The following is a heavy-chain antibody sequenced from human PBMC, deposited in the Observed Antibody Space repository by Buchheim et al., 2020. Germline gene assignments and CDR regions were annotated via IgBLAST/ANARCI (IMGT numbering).Heavy chain of an antibody. Sequence: QLQLQESGSGLVKPSQTLSLTYAVSGGSISSGGYSWSWIRQPPGKGLEWIGYIYHSGSTYYNPSLKSRVTISVDRSKNQFSLKLSSVTAADTAVYYCARREDTAMVRGGWFDPWGQGTL. J-gene: IGHJ5*02. CDR2: IYHSGST. CDR3: ARREDTAMVRGGWFDP. D-gene: IGHD5-18*01. CDR1: GGSISSGGYS. V-gene: IGHV4-30-2*01.